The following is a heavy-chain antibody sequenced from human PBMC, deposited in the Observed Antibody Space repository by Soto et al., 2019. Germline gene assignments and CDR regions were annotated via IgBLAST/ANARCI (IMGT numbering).Heavy chain of an antibody. D-gene: IGHD3-16*02. CDR1: GFTFSSYA. CDR2: ISGSGGSA. Sequence: PGGSLRLSCAASGFTFSSYAMSWVRQAPGKGLEWVSAISGSGGSAYYADSVKGRFTISRDNSKNTLYLQMNSLRAEDTAVYYCAKDRVITFGGVIVEPDWYFDLWGRGTLVTVSS. CDR3: AKDRVITFGGVIVEPDWYFDL. J-gene: IGHJ2*01. V-gene: IGHV3-23*01.